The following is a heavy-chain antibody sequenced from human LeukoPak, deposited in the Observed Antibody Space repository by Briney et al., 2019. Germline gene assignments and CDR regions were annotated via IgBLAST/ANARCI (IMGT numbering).Heavy chain of an antibody. CDR3: ARVRVGLIDY. CDR2: IYHSGST. D-gene: IGHD3-10*01. J-gene: IGHJ4*02. Sequence: TSETLSLTCTVSGYSISSGYYWGWIRQPPGKGLEWIGSIYHSGSTYYNPSLKSRVTISVDTSKNQFSLKLSSVTAADTAVYYCARVRVGLIDYWGQGTLVTVSS. V-gene: IGHV4-38-2*02. CDR1: GYSISSGYY.